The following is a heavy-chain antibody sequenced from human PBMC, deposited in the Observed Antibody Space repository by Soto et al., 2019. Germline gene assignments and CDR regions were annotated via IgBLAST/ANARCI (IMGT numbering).Heavy chain of an antibody. CDR1: GGSFSDFY. CDR3: ARRGSSSSPYYYYYGMDV. Sequence: QVQLQQWGAGLLKPSETLSLTCAVYGGSFSDFYWSWIRQPPGKGLEWIGEINDSGSTDYNPSLKSRVAISVDTSKDQFSLKLSSVTAADTAVYYCARRGSSSSPYYYYYGMDVWGQGTTVTVSS. D-gene: IGHD6-6*01. V-gene: IGHV4-34*01. CDR2: INDSGST. J-gene: IGHJ6*02.